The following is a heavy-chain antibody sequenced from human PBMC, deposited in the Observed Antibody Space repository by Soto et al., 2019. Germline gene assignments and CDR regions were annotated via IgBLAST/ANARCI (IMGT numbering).Heavy chain of an antibody. V-gene: IGHV3-48*02. CDR2: ISSSSSTI. J-gene: IGHJ4*02. CDR3: ARSYYDSSGYYFQLFYYFDY. CDR1: GFTFSSYS. D-gene: IGHD3-22*01. Sequence: GGPMRLSCAASGFTFSSYSMNWVRQAPGKGLEWVSYISSSSSTIYYADSVKGRFTISRDNAKNSLYLQMNSLRDEDTAVYYCARSYYDSSGYYFQLFYYFDYWGQGTLVTVSS.